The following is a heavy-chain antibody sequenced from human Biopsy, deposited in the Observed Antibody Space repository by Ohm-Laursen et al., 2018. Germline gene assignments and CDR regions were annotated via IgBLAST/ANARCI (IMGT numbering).Heavy chain of an antibody. D-gene: IGHD3-22*01. CDR1: GFTFNNAW. J-gene: IGHJ3*02. V-gene: IGHV3-15*01. CDR2: IKSKADGGTT. Sequence: GSLRLSCAASGFTFNNAWMNWVRQAPGMGLEWVGRIKSKADGGTTDYAAPVKGRFTILRDDSKNMLFLQMDSLKTEDTAVYYCTHHYDASDDVFDIWGQGTVVTVSS. CDR3: THHYDASDDVFDI.